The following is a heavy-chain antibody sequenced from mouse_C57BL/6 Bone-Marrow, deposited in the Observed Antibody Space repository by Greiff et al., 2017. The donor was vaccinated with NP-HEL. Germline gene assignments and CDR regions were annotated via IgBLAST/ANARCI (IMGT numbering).Heavy chain of an antibody. D-gene: IGHD2-4*01. V-gene: IGHV5-9*01. CDR1: GFTFSSYT. CDR3: ARTIIYYDYPWFAY. J-gene: IGHJ3*01. Sequence: EVKLVDSGGGLVKPGGSLKLSCAASGFTFSSYTMSWVRQTPEKRLEWVATISGGGGNTYYPDSVKGRFTISRDNAKNTLYLQMSSLRSEDTALYYCARTIIYYDYPWFAYWGQGTLVTVSA. CDR2: ISGGGGNT.